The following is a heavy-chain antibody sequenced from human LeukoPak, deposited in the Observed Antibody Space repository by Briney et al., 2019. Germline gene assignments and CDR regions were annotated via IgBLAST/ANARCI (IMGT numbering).Heavy chain of an antibody. CDR3: ASHFWNYYRLHY. J-gene: IGHJ4*02. CDR1: GFSFSTYS. D-gene: IGHD3-3*02. CDR2: ISGSGSYI. V-gene: IGHV3-21*01. Sequence: PGGSLRLSCAASGFSFSTYSMNWVRQAPGKGLEWVSSISGSGSYIYYADSVKGRFTTSRDNAKNSLFLQMNSLRAEDTTFYYCASHFWNYYRLHYWGQGILLSVSS.